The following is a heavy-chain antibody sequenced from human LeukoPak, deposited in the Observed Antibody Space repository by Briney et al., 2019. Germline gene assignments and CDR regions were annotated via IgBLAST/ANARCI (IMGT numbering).Heavy chain of an antibody. J-gene: IGHJ4*02. D-gene: IGHD6-13*01. V-gene: IGHV3-23*01. CDR1: GFTFSNYA. Sequence: GGSLRLSCASSGFTFSNYAMSWVRQAPAKGLEWVSTISGGDGSTYYADSVKGRFTISRDNSKNTLYLQMNSLRAEDTAVYYCAKDRGYSSSWSYYFDYWGQGTLVTVSS. CDR2: ISGGDGST. CDR3: AKDRGYSSSWSYYFDY.